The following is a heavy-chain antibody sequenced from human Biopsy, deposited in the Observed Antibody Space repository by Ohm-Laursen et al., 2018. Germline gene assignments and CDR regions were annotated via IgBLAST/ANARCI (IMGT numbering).Heavy chain of an antibody. D-gene: IGHD3-22*01. CDR1: GGSISGSS. V-gene: IGHV4-59*12. Sequence: PPGTLSLTCSVSGGSISGSSWSWIRQAPGRGLEWVGYISYSGSTSNNPSLKSRITISVDTSKNQISLKVRSVTAADTAVYYCVRGVDYYDPYHYYALDVWGQGTTVTVSS. J-gene: IGHJ6*02. CDR3: VRGVDYYDPYHYYALDV. CDR2: ISYSGST.